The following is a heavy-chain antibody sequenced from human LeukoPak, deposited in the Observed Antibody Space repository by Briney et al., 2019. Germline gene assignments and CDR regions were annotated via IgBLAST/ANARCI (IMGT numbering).Heavy chain of an antibody. J-gene: IGHJ4*02. CDR1: GFTVSSNY. V-gene: IGHV3-53*01. D-gene: IGHD6-6*01. CDR3: ARDLKYSSSDY. CDR2: IYSGGST. Sequence: PGGSLRLSCAATGFTVSSNYMSWVRQAPGKGLEWVSVIYSGGSTYYADSVKGRFTISRHNSKNTLYLQMNSLRAEDTAVYYCARDLKYSSSDYWGQGTLVTVSS.